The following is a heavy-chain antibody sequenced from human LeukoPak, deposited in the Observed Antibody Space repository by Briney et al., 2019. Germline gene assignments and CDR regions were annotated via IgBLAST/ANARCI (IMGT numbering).Heavy chain of an antibody. V-gene: IGHV1-2*02. Sequence: ASVKVSCKASGYTFTSYDINWVRQAPGQGLEWMGWINPNSGGTNYAQKFQGRVTMTRDTSISTAYMELSRLRSDDTAVYYCARDVVDYGSGSYTAWGQGTLVTVSS. CDR2: INPNSGGT. D-gene: IGHD3-10*01. J-gene: IGHJ4*02. CDR1: GYTFTSYD. CDR3: ARDVVDYGSGSYTA.